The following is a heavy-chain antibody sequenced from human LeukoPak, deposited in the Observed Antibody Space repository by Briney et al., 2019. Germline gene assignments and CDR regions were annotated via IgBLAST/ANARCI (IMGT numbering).Heavy chain of an antibody. Sequence: SETLSLTCAVSGASISSGGFFWSWIRQHPGMGLEWLGYIYYRGSTYYNPSLNSRVTISVDTSKNQFSLELSSVTAADTAVYYCARAREFSSSSGRSYYFDYWGQGTLVTVSS. V-gene: IGHV4-31*11. J-gene: IGHJ4*02. D-gene: IGHD6-6*01. CDR1: GASISSGGFF. CDR2: IYYRGST. CDR3: ARAREFSSSSGRSYYFDY.